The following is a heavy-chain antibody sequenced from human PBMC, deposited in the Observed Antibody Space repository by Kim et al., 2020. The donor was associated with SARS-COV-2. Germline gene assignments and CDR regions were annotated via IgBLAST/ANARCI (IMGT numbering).Heavy chain of an antibody. CDR1: GFTFSSYW. CDR3: ARDRRDYDFWSGYYYYYMDV. CDR2: INSDGSST. D-gene: IGHD3-3*01. V-gene: IGHV3-74*01. J-gene: IGHJ6*03. Sequence: GGSLRLSCAASGFTFSSYWMHWVRQAPGKGLVWVSRINSDGSSTSYADSVKGRFTISRDNAKNTLYLQMNSLRAEDTAVYYCARDRRDYDFWSGYYYYYMDVWGKGTTVTVSS.